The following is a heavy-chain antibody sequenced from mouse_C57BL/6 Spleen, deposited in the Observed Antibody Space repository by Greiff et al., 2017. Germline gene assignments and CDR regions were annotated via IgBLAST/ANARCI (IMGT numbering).Heavy chain of an antibody. D-gene: IGHD5-1*01. CDR3: TFWSNAMDY. Sequence: EVKLQESGAELVRPGASVKLSCTASGFNINDYYMHWVKQRPEKGLEWIGRIDPEDGDTEYDPKFQGKATMTADTSSNTAYLQLSSLTSEDTAVYYCTFWSNAMDYWGQGTSVTVSS. CDR1: GFNINDYY. V-gene: IGHV14-1*01. CDR2: IDPEDGDT. J-gene: IGHJ4*01.